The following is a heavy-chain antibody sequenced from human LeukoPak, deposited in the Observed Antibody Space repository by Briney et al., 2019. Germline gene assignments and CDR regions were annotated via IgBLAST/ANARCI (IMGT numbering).Heavy chain of an antibody. D-gene: IGHD3-22*01. CDR2: IYSGGST. J-gene: IGHJ4*02. CDR1: GFTVSSNY. V-gene: IGHV3-53*01. CDR3: ARGPRVSYYDPPYHFDY. Sequence: GGSLRLSCAASGFTVSSNYMSWVRQAPGKGLEWVSVIYSGGSTYYADSVKGRFTISRDNSKNTLYLQMNSLRAEDTAVYYCARGPRVSYYDPPYHFDYWGQGTLVTVSS.